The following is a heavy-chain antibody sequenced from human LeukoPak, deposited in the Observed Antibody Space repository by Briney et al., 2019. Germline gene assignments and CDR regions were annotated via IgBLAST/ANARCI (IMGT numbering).Heavy chain of an antibody. V-gene: IGHV4-4*09. CDR1: GGSISSYY. CDR2: IYTSGTT. J-gene: IGHJ4*02. Sequence: SETLSLTCTVSGGSISSYYWSWIRQPPGKGLEWIGYIYTSGTTNYNPSLKSRVTMSVDTSKNQFSLKLSSVTAADTAVYYCARQGGSIAVARFDYWGQGTLVTVSS. CDR3: ARQGGSIAVARFDY. D-gene: IGHD6-19*01.